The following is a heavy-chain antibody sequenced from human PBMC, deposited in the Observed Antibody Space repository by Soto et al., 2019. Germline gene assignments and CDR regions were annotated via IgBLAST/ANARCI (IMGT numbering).Heavy chain of an antibody. J-gene: IGHJ6*02. D-gene: IGHD2-21*02. CDR1: GGSISSYY. Sequence: QVRLQESGPGLVKPSETLSLTCTVSGGSISSYYWSWIRQPPGKGLEWIGYIYNTGSTIYNPSLKSRVTISVDTSKNQFALKLNSVTAADTAVYYCARDLWGYCGADCYPLDVWGQGTTVTVSS. CDR2: IYNTGST. V-gene: IGHV4-59*01. CDR3: ARDLWGYCGADCYPLDV.